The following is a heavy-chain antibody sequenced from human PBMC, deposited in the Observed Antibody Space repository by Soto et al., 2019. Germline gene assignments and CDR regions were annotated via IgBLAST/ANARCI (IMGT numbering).Heavy chain of an antibody. Sequence: QVQLQESGPGLVKPSETLSLTCAVSGGSISRSNWWSWVRQPPRKLLEWIGEIFHNGNTYSNPSLTGRVTISVDKSKNPFSPNLNAVTAADTAVYYCASRTYAMDVWGQGTTVTVSS. J-gene: IGHJ6*02. CDR1: GGSISRSNW. CDR3: ASRTYAMDV. V-gene: IGHV4-4*02. CDR2: IFHNGNT.